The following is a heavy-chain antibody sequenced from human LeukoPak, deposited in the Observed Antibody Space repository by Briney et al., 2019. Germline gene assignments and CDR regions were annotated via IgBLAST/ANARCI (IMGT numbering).Heavy chain of an antibody. D-gene: IGHD2-15*01. CDR1: GFTVSSNY. V-gene: IGHV3-66*01. J-gene: IGHJ4*02. CDR3: AKAPVTSCRGAFCYPFDY. Sequence: GGSLRLSCAASGFTVSSNYMSWVRQAPGKGLEWVSVIYSGGSTFYADSVKGRFTISRDTSRSTLYLQMNSLRAEDAAVYYCAKAPVTSCRGAFCYPFDYWGQGTLVTVSS. CDR2: IYSGGST.